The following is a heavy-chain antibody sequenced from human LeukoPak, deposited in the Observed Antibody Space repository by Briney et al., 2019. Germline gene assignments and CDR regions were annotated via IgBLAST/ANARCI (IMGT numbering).Heavy chain of an antibody. CDR1: GYTFTSYY. CDR2: INPSGGST. J-gene: IGHJ6*03. CDR3: ARSSIAAAGTGPSYYYYYYMDV. V-gene: IGHV1-46*01. D-gene: IGHD6-13*01. Sequence: ASVKVSCKASGYTFTSYYMHWVRQAPGQGLEWMGIINPSGGSTSYAQKFQGRVTITADKSTSTAYMELSSLRSEDTAVYYCARSSIAAAGTGPSYYYYYYMDVWGKGTTVTISS.